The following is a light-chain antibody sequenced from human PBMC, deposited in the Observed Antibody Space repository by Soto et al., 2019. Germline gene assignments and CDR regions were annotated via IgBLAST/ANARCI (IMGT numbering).Light chain of an antibody. CDR1: QRISSY. CDR2: AAS. J-gene: IGKJ5*01. Sequence: DIQMTQSPSSLSASVGDRVTITCRSSQRISSYLNWYQQKPGKAPKLLIYAASSLQSGVPSRFSGSGSGTDFTLTIRSLQPEDFAIYYCQQTYTTPEITFGQGTQLEIK. CDR3: QQTYTTPEIT. V-gene: IGKV1-39*01.